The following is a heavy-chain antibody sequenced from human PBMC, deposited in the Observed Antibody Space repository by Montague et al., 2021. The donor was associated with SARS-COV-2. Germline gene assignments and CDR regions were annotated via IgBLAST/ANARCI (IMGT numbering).Heavy chain of an antibody. Sequence: SETLSLTCAVYGGSFSAYYWSWIRQPPGRGLDWIGEINHSGTTNYKSSLESRLSMSVDTSKNQFSLNLSSVTAADTAVYFCSRTYRGTFDVWGQGILVTVSS. J-gene: IGHJ4*02. CDR3: SRTYRGTFDV. CDR1: GGSFSAYY. D-gene: IGHD1-7*01. CDR2: INHSGTT. V-gene: IGHV4-34*01.